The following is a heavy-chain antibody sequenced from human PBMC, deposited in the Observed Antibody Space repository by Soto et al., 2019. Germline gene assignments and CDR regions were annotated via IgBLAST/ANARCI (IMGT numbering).Heavy chain of an antibody. D-gene: IGHD1-26*01. CDR2: IIPIFGTA. CDR3: ASSTRGSYYLYYYYGMDV. CDR1: GGTFSSYA. Sequence: SVKVSCKASGGTFSSYAISWVRQAPGQGLEWMGGIIPIFGTANYAQKFQGRVTITADESTSTAYMELSSLRSEDTAVYYCASSTRGSYYLYYYYGMDVWGQGTTVTVSS. J-gene: IGHJ6*02. V-gene: IGHV1-69*13.